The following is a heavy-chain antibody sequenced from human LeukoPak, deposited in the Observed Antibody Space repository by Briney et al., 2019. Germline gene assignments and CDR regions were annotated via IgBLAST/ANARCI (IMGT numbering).Heavy chain of an antibody. Sequence: ASVKVSCKASGYTFTSYAMHWVRQAPGQRLERMGWINAGNGNTKYSQKFQGRVTITRDTSASTAYMELSSLRSEDTAVYYCARSEAAAGNFGYFDYWGQGTLVTVSS. CDR3: ARSEAAAGNFGYFDY. J-gene: IGHJ4*02. CDR1: GYTFTSYA. D-gene: IGHD6-13*01. CDR2: INAGNGNT. V-gene: IGHV1-3*01.